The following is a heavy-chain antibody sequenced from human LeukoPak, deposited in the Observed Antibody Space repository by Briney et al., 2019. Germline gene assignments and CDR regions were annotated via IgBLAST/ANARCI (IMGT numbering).Heavy chain of an antibody. CDR3: ARGVTMIVVAGFDY. V-gene: IGHV3-64*01. CDR2: ISSNGGST. Sequence: GGSLRLSCAASGFTFSSYAMHWVRQAPGKGLEYVSAISSNGGSTYYANSVKGRFTISRDDSKNTLYLQMGSLRAEDMAVYYCARGVTMIVVAGFDYWGQGTLVTVSS. CDR1: GFTFSSYA. D-gene: IGHD3-22*01. J-gene: IGHJ4*02.